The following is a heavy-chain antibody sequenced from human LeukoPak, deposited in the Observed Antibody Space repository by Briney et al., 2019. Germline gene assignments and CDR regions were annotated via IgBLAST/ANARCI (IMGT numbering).Heavy chain of an antibody. V-gene: IGHV3-23*01. CDR1: RFTLRSNS. D-gene: IGHD3-10*01. Sequence: RGALRLSCAASRFTLRSNSKSVLGQAPGKGLEWVSGITGTGENTYYAVFVKGRFTISRDNSNNTLYLQMNSLRAEDTAVYYCAKIGGYFDYWGQGTLVTVSS. J-gene: IGHJ4*02. CDR2: ITGTGENT. CDR3: AKIGGYFDY.